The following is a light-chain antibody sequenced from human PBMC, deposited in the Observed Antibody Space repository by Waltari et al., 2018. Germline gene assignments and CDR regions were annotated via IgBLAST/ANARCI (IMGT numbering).Light chain of an antibody. CDR1: QSLLHRNGNNY. CDR3: MQSLQTLWT. Sequence: DIVVTQSRLSLPVTPGEPASIPCRSSQSLLHRNGNNYFDWYLKKPGQSPQLLISLGSNRASGVPDRFSGSGSGTDFTLRISRVEAEDVGVYYCMQSLQTLWTFGPGTKVEIK. V-gene: IGKV2-28*01. CDR2: LGS. J-gene: IGKJ1*01.